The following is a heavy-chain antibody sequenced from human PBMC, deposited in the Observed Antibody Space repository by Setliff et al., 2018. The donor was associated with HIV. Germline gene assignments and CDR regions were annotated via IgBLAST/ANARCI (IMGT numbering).Heavy chain of an antibody. Sequence: PGGSLRLSCAASGFTFINFGLSWVRQAPGKGLEWVSTITGFGGRTYYADSVKGRFTISKDTSNNTLYLQMNSLRAEDTAEYYCAKELAASGLGYFDSWGRGILVTVSS. J-gene: IGHJ4*02. V-gene: IGHV3-23*01. CDR1: GFTFINFG. CDR3: AKELAASGLGYFDS. D-gene: IGHD3-22*01. CDR2: ITGFGGRT.